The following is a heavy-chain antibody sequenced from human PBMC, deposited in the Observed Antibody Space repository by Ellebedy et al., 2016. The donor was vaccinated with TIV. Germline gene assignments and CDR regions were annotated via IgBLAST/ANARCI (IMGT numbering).Heavy chain of an antibody. CDR1: GFTFGSYA. CDR2: ISGSGGST. CDR3: AKTQSSSWLRIIASQLDY. J-gene: IGHJ4*02. D-gene: IGHD6-13*01. Sequence: GGSLRLSCAASGFTFGSYAMSWVRQAPGKGLEWVSAISGSGGSTYYADSVKGRFTISRDNSKNTLYLQMNSLRAEDTAVYYCAKTQSSSWLRIIASQLDYWGQGTLVTVSS. V-gene: IGHV3-23*01.